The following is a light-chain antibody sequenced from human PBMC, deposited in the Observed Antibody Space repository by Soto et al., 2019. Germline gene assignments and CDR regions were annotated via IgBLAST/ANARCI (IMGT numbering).Light chain of an antibody. Sequence: DIQMTQSPSTLSASVGDRVTITCRASQSIINWLGWYQQKPGKAPKLLIYKASSLESGFPSRFSGSGSGTDFTLTINRLQPDDFATYYCQHYNSFPWTFGQGTKVEIK. J-gene: IGKJ1*01. CDR3: QHYNSFPWT. V-gene: IGKV1-5*03. CDR1: QSIINW. CDR2: KAS.